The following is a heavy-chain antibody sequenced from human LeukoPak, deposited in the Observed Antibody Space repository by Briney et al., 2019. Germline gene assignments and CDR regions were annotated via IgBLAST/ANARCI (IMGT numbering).Heavy chain of an antibody. Sequence: PSETLSLTCAVYGGSFSGYYWSWIRQPPGKGLEWIGYIYYSGSTNYSPSLKSRVTISVDTSKNQFSLNLNSVTAADTAVYYCAKYAGIEAAGSTRFYYYGMDVWGQGTTVTVSS. D-gene: IGHD6-13*01. CDR2: IYYSGST. CDR1: GGSFSGYY. V-gene: IGHV4-59*08. CDR3: AKYAGIEAAGSTRFYYYGMDV. J-gene: IGHJ6*02.